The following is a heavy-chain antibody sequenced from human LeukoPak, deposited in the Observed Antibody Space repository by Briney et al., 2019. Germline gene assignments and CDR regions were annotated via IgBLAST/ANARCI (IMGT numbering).Heavy chain of an antibody. V-gene: IGHV3-21*01. D-gene: IGHD6-13*01. CDR3: AREGLYSSSWSAFDI. J-gene: IGHJ3*02. Sequence: GGSLRLSCAASGFTFSSYSMNWVRQAPGKGLEWVSSISSSSSYIYYADSVKGRFTISRDSAKNSLYLQMNSLRAEDTAVYYCAREGLYSSSWSAFDIWGQGTMVTVSS. CDR2: ISSSSSYI. CDR1: GFTFSSYS.